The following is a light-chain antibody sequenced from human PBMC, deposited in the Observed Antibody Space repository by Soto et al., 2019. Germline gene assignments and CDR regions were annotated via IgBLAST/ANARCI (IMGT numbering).Light chain of an antibody. CDR1: QSVSSK. CDR2: GAS. CDR3: QQYNACPLT. V-gene: IGKV3-15*01. J-gene: IGKJ4*01. Sequence: EVLMTQSPATLSVSPGERAALSCRASQSVSSKLAWYQQKPGQPPRLLIYGASTRATGIPARFSGGGSAIELPLTISGLRSEDFAFFYCQQYNACPLTSGGGTRVEIK.